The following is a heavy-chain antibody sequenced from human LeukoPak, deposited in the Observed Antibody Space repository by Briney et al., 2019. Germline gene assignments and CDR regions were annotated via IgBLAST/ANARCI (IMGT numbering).Heavy chain of an antibody. CDR1: GFTFSTDS. D-gene: IGHD1-26*01. CDR2: INSNSRTI. Sequence: GGSLRLSCEASGFTFSTDSMNWVRQAPGKGLGWVSYINSNSRTIHYADSVKGRFTISRDNAKNSLYLQINGLRAEDTAVYYCARDVPTIVGALDYWGQGTLVTVSS. J-gene: IGHJ4*02. V-gene: IGHV3-48*04. CDR3: ARDVPTIVGALDY.